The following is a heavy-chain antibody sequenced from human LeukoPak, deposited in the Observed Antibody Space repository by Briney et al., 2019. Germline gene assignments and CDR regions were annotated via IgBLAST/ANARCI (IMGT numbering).Heavy chain of an antibody. J-gene: IGHJ4*02. Sequence: PSETLSLTCTVSGGSISSYYWSWIRQPPGKGLEWIGYIYYSGSTNYNPSLKSRVTISVDTSKSQFSLKLSSVTAADTAVYYCARQIAAAAATDYWGQGTLVTVSS. CDR1: GGSISSYY. D-gene: IGHD6-13*01. V-gene: IGHV4-59*08. CDR3: ARQIAAAAATDY. CDR2: IYYSGST.